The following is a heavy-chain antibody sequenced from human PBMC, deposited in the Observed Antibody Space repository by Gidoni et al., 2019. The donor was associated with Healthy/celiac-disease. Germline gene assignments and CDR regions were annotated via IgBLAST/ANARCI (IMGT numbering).Heavy chain of an antibody. D-gene: IGHD6-13*01. V-gene: IGHV3-30*18. J-gene: IGHJ6*02. Sequence: QVQLVESGGSVVQPGGCLRLSCAASGFTFRSYGMHWVRQAPGKGLEWVAVISYDGSNKYYAYSVKGRFTISRDNSKNTLYLQMNSLRAEDTAVYYCAKELRGIAAAGTPYYYYGMDVWGQGTTVTVSS. CDR2: ISYDGSNK. CDR3: AKELRGIAAAGTPYYYYGMDV. CDR1: GFTFRSYG.